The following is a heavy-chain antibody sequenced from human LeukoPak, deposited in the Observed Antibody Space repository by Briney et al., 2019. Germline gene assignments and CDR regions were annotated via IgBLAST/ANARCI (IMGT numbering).Heavy chain of an antibody. V-gene: IGHV3-21*01. CDR2: ISSSSSYI. CDR3: ARDLRDYGDNGYY. D-gene: IGHD4-23*01. CDR1: GFTFSSYS. Sequence: GGSLRLSCAASGFTFSSYSMNWVRQAPGKGLEWVSSISSSSSYIYYADSVKGRFTISRDNAKNSLYLQMNSLRAEDTAVYYCARDLRDYGDNGYYWGQGTLVTVSS. J-gene: IGHJ4*02.